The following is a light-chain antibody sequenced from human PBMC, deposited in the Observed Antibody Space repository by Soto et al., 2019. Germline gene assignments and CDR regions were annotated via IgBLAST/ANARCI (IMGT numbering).Light chain of an antibody. CDR2: EVT. Sequence: QSVLTQPASVSGSPGQSITISCTGTSSDVGGYNYVSWYQRHPGKAPKLMIYEVTNRPSGVSNRFSGSKSGNTASLTISGLQVEDEADHYCRSYTSSSTYVFGTGTKVTVL. J-gene: IGLJ1*01. V-gene: IGLV2-14*01. CDR3: RSYTSSSTYV. CDR1: SSDVGGYNY.